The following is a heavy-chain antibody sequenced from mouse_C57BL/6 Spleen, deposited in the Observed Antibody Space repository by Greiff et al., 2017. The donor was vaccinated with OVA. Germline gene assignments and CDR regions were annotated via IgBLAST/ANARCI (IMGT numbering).Heavy chain of an antibody. D-gene: IGHD1-1*01. Sequence: QVQLQQPGTELVKPGASVKLSCKASGYTFTSYWMHWVKQRPGQGLEWIGNINPSNGGTNYNETFQSKATLTVDKSSSTAYMQLSSLTSEDSAVYYGAREGIIIRYFDDWGKGTTLTVSS. J-gene: IGHJ2*01. CDR2: INPSNGGT. CDR1: GYTFTSYW. CDR3: AREGIIIRYFDD. V-gene: IGHV1-53*01.